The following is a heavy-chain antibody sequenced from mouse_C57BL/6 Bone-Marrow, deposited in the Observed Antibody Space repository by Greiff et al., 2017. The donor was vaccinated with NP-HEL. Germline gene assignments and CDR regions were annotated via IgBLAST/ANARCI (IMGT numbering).Heavy chain of an antibody. CDR2: IDPSDSYT. CDR1: GYTFTSYW. V-gene: IGHV1-69*01. CDR3: ARGGYYGDY. Sequence: QVQLQQPGAELVMPGASVKLSCKASGYTFTSYWMHWVKQRPGQGLEWIGEIDPSDSYTNSNQKFKGKSTLTVDKSSSTAYMQLSSLTSEDAAVYYCARGGYYGDYWGQGTTLTVSS. J-gene: IGHJ2*01.